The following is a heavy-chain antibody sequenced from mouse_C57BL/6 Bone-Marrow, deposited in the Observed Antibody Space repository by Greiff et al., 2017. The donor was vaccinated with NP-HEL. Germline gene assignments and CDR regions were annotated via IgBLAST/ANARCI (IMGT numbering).Heavy chain of an antibody. Sequence: EVQRVESGPELVKPGDSVKISCKASGYSFTGYFMNWVMQSHGKSLEWIGRLHPYNGDTFYNQKFKGKATLTVDKSSSTAHMELRSLTSEDSAVYYCAMTYGSSYAYYAMDYWGQGTSVTVSS. CDR2: LHPYNGDT. CDR3: AMTYGSSYAYYAMDY. D-gene: IGHD1-1*01. J-gene: IGHJ4*01. CDR1: GYSFTGYF. V-gene: IGHV1-20*01.